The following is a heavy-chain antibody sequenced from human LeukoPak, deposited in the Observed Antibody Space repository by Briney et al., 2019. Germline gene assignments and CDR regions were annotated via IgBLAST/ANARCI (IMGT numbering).Heavy chain of an antibody. CDR1: GFTFTSYG. J-gene: IGHJ4*02. Sequence: GETLRLSCEASGFTFTSYGMSWFRQAPGKGLEWVSSVTYSGGNTYYADSVKGRFTIFRDNSKNTLYLQMNSLRAEDTALYYCAKGIYGVNGWGLGKWGQGTLVTVSS. V-gene: IGHV3-23*01. CDR3: AKGIYGVNGWGLGK. CDR2: VTYSGGNT. D-gene: IGHD4-23*01.